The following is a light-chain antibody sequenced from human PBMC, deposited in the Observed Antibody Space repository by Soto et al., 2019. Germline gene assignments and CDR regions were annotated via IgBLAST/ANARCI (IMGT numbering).Light chain of an antibody. CDR3: QQFHNWPPIT. CDR1: QSVSTN. CDR2: GAS. Sequence: IVMTQSPATLSVSPGERATLSCRASQSVSTNLAWYQQKPGQAPRLLIYGASTRATGIPARFSGSGSGTEFTLTISSLQSEDFAVYYCQQFHNWPPITFGQGTRLEN. J-gene: IGKJ5*01. V-gene: IGKV3-15*01.